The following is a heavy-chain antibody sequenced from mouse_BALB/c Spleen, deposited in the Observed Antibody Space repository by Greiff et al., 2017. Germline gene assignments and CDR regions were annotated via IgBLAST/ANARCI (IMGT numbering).Heavy chain of an antibody. J-gene: IGHJ4*01. D-gene: IGHD2-4*01. CDR2: INPYNGAT. CDR3: ARPDDYDYAMDY. CDR1: GYSFTGYY. Sequence: VHVKQSGPELVKPGASVKISCKASGYSFTGYYMHWVKQSHVKSLEWIGRINPYNGATSYNQNFKDKASLTVDKSSSTAYMELHSLTSEDSAVYYCARPDDYDYAMDYWGQGTSVTVSS. V-gene: IGHV1-31*01.